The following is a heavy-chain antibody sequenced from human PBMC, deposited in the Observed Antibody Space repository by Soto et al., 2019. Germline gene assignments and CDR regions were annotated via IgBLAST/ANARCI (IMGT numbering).Heavy chain of an antibody. J-gene: IGHJ4*02. D-gene: IGHD1-26*01. V-gene: IGHV3-74*01. Sequence: PGGSLRLSCAASGLTFSSYWMHWVRQAPGKGLVWVSRNNTDGRSTTYADSVKGRFTISRDNTKNTLYLQMNSLRVEDTAVYYCARASGSNIHFDYWGQGTLVTVSS. CDR2: NNTDGRST. CDR3: ARASGSNIHFDY. CDR1: GLTFSSYW.